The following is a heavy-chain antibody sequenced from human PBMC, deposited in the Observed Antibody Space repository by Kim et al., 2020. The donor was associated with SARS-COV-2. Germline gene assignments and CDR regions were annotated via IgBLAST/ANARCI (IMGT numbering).Heavy chain of an antibody. Sequence: GGSLRLSCAASGFTFSCCGMYWVRQAPGKGLEWVAVISYDGSNEYFADSVKGRFTISRDYSKNTLYLQMNSLRAEDTAVYYCAKDRGYSGYVGSSLYGMDLWGQGTTVTVSS. V-gene: IGHV3-30*18. J-gene: IGHJ6*02. D-gene: IGHD5-12*01. CDR1: GFTFSCCG. CDR3: AKDRGYSGYVGSSLYGMDL. CDR2: ISYDGSNE.